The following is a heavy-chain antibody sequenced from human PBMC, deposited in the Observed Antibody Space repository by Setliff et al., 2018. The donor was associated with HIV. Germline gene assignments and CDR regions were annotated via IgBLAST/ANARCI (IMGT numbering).Heavy chain of an antibody. CDR1: GASLQSYY. CDR3: ARSIHGGGSEPFDT. J-gene: IGHJ5*02. V-gene: IGHV4-4*07. Sequence: SETLSLTCSVSGASLQSYYWSWIRQPAGKGLQWIGRIYYVGWSKYNPSLEDRVTMSVDTSNNQFSLSLRFVTAAGTAIYYCARSIHGGGSEPFDTWGQGILVTVS. CDR2: IYYVGWS. D-gene: IGHD3-10*01.